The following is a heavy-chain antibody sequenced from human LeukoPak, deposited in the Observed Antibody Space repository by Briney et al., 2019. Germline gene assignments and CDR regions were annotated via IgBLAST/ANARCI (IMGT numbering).Heavy chain of an antibody. CDR3: ARTRWEGYYGSGSYYNVYYYYMGV. CDR1: GGSISSGSYY. J-gene: IGHJ6*03. V-gene: IGHV4-61*02. CDR2: IYTSGST. Sequence: PSETLSLTCTVSGGSISSGSYYWSWIRQPAGTGLEWIGRIYTSGSTNYNPSLKSRVTISVDTSKNQFSLKLSSVTAADTAVYYCARTRWEGYYGSGSYYNVYYYYMGVWGKGTTVTISS. D-gene: IGHD3-10*01.